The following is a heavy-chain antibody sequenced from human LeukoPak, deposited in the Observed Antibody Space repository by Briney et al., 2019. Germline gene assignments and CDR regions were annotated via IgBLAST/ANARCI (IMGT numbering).Heavy chain of an antibody. CDR3: ARGASGYSYG. CDR1: GGPISIYY. Sequence: PSETLSLTCTVCGGPISIYYWSWIRQPPGKGLGWIGYIYSSGGTTYNPSLKSRVTISIATTTNQFSLILRSVTAAATAVYYCARGASGYSYGWGQGTLVTVSS. V-gene: IGHV4-59*01. D-gene: IGHD5-18*01. CDR2: IYSSGGT. J-gene: IGHJ4*02.